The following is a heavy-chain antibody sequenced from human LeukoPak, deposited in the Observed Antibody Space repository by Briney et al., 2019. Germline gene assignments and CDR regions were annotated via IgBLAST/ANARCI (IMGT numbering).Heavy chain of an antibody. CDR2: ISYDGSNK. Sequence: PGRSLRLSCAASGFTFSSYAMHWVRQAPGKGLEWVAVISYDGSNKYYADSVKGRFTISRDNSKNTLYLQMNSLRAEDTAVYYCAVDRKSPRSVPAAPDYWGQGTLVTVSS. J-gene: IGHJ4*02. CDR3: AVDRKSPRSVPAAPDY. V-gene: IGHV3-30-3*01. CDR1: GFTFSSYA. D-gene: IGHD2-2*01.